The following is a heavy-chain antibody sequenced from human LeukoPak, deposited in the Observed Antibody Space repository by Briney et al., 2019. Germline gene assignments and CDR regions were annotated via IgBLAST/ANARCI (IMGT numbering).Heavy chain of an antibody. D-gene: IGHD2-2*01. CDR2: INHSGST. Sequence: SETLSLTCAVYGGSFSGYYWSWIRQPPGKGLEWIGEINHSGSTNYNPSLKSRVTISVDTSKNQFSLKLSSVTAADTAVYYCARDLVPAAMWGYYYYGMDVWGQGTTVTVSS. V-gene: IGHV4-34*01. CDR1: GGSFSGYY. J-gene: IGHJ6*02. CDR3: ARDLVPAAMWGYYYYGMDV.